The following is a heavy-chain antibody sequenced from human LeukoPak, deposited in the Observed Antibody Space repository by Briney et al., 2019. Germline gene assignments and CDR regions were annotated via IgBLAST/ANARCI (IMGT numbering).Heavy chain of an antibody. D-gene: IGHD3-10*01. CDR2: IKYSGST. CDR3: ARAYFYGSGTFLSYFGY. J-gene: IGHJ4*02. V-gene: IGHV4-59*01. Sequence: SETLSLTCTVSGDSISSYYWSWIRQPPGKGLEWIAYIKYSGSTNYNPSLRSRVTISVDTSKNQFSLKLSSVTAADTAMYYCARAYFYGSGTFLSYFGYWGQGTLVTVSS. CDR1: GDSISSYY.